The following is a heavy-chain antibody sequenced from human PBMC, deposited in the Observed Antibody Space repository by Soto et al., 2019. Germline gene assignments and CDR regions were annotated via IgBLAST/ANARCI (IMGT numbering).Heavy chain of an antibody. CDR1: GFAFGDYA. D-gene: IGHD3-9*01. Sequence: GGSLSLSCTASGFAFGDYAMNWVRQAPGKGLEWVGFIRSKAYGGTTEYAASVKGRFTISRDDSKSIAYLQMNSLKTEDTAVYYCTRDWLGVDWYLGMDVWGQGTTVTVSS. V-gene: IGHV3-49*04. CDR2: IRSKAYGGTT. J-gene: IGHJ6*02. CDR3: TRDWLGVDWYLGMDV.